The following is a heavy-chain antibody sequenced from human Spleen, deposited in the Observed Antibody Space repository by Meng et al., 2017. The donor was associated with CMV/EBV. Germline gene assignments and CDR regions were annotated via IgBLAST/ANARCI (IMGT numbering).Heavy chain of an antibody. CDR1: GGSISSGSYY. CDR2: IYTSGST. Sequence: GPGLVKPSQTLSLTCTVSGGSISSGSYYWSWIRQPAGKGLEWIGRIYTSGSTNYNPSLKSRVTISVDTSKNQFSLKLSSVTAADTAVYYCASSYYDFWSGYYSPFDYWGQGTLVTVSS. CDR3: ASSYYDFWSGYYSPFDY. J-gene: IGHJ4*02. V-gene: IGHV4-61*02. D-gene: IGHD3-3*01.